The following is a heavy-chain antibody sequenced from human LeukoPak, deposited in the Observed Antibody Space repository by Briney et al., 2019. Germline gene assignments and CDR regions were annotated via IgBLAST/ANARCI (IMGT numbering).Heavy chain of an antibody. J-gene: IGHJ4*02. CDR1: GGSITSYY. D-gene: IGHD3-22*01. Sequence: SETLSLTCTVSGGSITSYYWSWIRQPAGKGLEWIGRIYTRGSTNYNPSLKSRVTVSVDTSRNQFSLKLTSVTAADTAVYYCAGEGHYYDSTGYYYGGEDYWGQGTLVIVSS. CDR2: IYTRGST. V-gene: IGHV4-4*07. CDR3: AGEGHYYDSTGYYYGGEDY.